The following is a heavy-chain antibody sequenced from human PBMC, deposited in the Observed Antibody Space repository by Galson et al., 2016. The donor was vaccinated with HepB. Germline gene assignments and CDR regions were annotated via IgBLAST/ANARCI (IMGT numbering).Heavy chain of an antibody. Sequence: QSGAEVKKPEESLKISCKGAGYNFASYWIGWVRQMPGKGLEWMGIIFPADSGTKYSPSFQGQVTISADKSISTAYLQWGRLKTSDTAMYYWARLNPFGYASGHYYYYAMDVWGQGTAVTVSS. CDR2: IFPADSGT. D-gene: IGHD3-10*01. CDR3: ARLNPFGYASGHYYYYAMDV. V-gene: IGHV5-51*01. CDR1: GYNFASYW. J-gene: IGHJ6*02.